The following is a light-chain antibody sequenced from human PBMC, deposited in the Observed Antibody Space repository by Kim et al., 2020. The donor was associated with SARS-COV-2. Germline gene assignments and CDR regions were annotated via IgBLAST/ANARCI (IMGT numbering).Light chain of an antibody. V-gene: IGLV3-1*01. CDR2: QNS. Sequence: PVQTASITCSGGKLWDKYAGWYHQKPGQSPVLVIYQNSKRPSGIPERFSCSNSGNTATLTISGTQAMDEADYYCQAWDSSTGGVVFGGGTKLTVL. CDR1: KLWDKY. J-gene: IGLJ2*01. CDR3: QAWDSSTGGVV.